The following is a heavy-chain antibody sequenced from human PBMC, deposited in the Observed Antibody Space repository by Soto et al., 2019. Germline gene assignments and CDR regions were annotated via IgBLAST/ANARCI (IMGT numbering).Heavy chain of an antibody. CDR3: ARQPRISSIWYPLND. CDR1: GGAISTSSYY. Sequence: SETLSLTCKVSGGAISTSSYYWGWIRQPPGKGLEWIGTISYSGTTYYNPSLNSRVTISVDTSKNQLSLRLTSVTATDTAMYYCARQPRISSIWYPLNDWGQGTRVTVSS. CDR2: ISYSGTT. J-gene: IGHJ4*02. V-gene: IGHV4-39*01. D-gene: IGHD6-13*01.